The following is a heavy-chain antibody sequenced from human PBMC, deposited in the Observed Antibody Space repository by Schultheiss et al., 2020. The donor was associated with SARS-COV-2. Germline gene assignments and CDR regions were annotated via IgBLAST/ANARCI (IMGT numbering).Heavy chain of an antibody. CDR2: IKSKTDGGTT. CDR3: ARERRNGQNWFDP. D-gene: IGHD4-11*01. CDR1: GFTFSNAW. Sequence: GGSLRLSCAASGFTFSNAWMSWVRQAPGKGLEWVGRIKSKTDGGTTDYAAPVKGRFTISRDDSKNTLYLQMNSLKTEDTAVYYCARERRNGQNWFDPWGQGTLVTVSS. J-gene: IGHJ5*02. V-gene: IGHV3-15*01.